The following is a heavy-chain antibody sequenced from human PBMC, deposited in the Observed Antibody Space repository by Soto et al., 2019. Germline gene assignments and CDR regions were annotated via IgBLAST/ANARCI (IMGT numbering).Heavy chain of an antibody. D-gene: IGHD6-6*01. CDR2: MWYDGSNK. CDR1: GFTFSSYG. Sequence: PGGSLRLSCAAPGFTFSSYGMHWVRQAPGKGLEWVAVMWYDGSNKYYADSVKGRFTISRDNSKNTLYLQMNSLRAEDTAVYYCARDPLHLVLGWGDYYGMDVWGQGTTVTVSS. J-gene: IGHJ6*02. CDR3: ARDPLHLVLGWGDYYGMDV. V-gene: IGHV3-33*01.